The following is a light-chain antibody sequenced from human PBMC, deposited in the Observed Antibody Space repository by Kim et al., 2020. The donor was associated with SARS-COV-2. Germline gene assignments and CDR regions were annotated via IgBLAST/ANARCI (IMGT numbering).Light chain of an antibody. J-gene: IGKJ1*01. CDR3: QQYNNWPRT. Sequence: EVVMTQSPATLSVSPGERATLSCRASQSVSSNLAWYQQKPGQAPRLLIYGTSTRATGIPARFSGSGSGTEFTLIISSLQSEDFAVYYCQQYNNWPRTFGQWTKVDIK. CDR2: GTS. CDR1: QSVSSN. V-gene: IGKV3-15*01.